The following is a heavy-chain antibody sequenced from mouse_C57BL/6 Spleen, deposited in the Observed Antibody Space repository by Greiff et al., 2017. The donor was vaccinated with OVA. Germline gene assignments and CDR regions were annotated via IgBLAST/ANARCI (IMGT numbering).Heavy chain of an antibody. CDR1: GYTFTSYW. Sequence: VQLQQPGAELVMPGASVKLSCKASGYTFTSYWMHWVKQRPGQGLEWIGEIDPSDSYTNYNQKFKGKSTLTVDKSSSTAYMQLSSLTSEDSAVYYCARSKDYDVSWFAYWGQGTLVTVSA. D-gene: IGHD2-4*01. CDR2: IDPSDSYT. CDR3: ARSKDYDVSWFAY. J-gene: IGHJ3*01. V-gene: IGHV1-69*01.